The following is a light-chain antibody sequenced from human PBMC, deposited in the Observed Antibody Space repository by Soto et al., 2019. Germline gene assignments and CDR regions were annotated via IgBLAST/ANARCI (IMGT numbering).Light chain of an antibody. CDR2: GAS. Sequence: EIGITQSPATLPVSPGERVTLSCRASKSISTHLAWYQHKPGQAPRLLNYGASTRTTGIPARFSSSGSGTEFSITISSLQSEDDAVYYCQQDDNWLTFGGGTKVEIK. J-gene: IGKJ4*01. V-gene: IGKV3-15*01. CDR3: QQDDNWLT. CDR1: KSISTH.